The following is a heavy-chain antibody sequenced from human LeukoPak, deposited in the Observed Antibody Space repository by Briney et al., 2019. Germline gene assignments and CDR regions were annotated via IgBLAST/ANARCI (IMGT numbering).Heavy chain of an antibody. CDR3: ARDLAGQFYYYMDV. CDR2: IYHSGST. J-gene: IGHJ6*03. Sequence: SETLSLTCTVSGGSISSSSYYWGWIRQPPGKGLEWIGSIYHSGSTYYNPSLKSRVTISVDTSKNQFSLKLSSVTAADTAVFYCARDLAGQFYYYMDVWGKGTTVTVSS. V-gene: IGHV4-39*07. CDR1: GGSISSSSYY.